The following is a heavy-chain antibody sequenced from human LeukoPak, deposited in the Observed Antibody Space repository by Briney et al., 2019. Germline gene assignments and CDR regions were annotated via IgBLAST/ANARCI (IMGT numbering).Heavy chain of an antibody. CDR3: ARLTYYYDSSGYKDYFDY. D-gene: IGHD3-22*01. Sequence: SETLSLTCTVSGGSISSSSYYWGWIRQPPGKGLEWIGSIYYSGSTYYNPSLKSRVTISVDTSKNQFSLKLSSVTAADTAVYYCARLTYYYDSSGYKDYFDYWGQGTLVTVSS. CDR2: IYYSGST. J-gene: IGHJ4*02. CDR1: GGSISSSSYY. V-gene: IGHV4-39*07.